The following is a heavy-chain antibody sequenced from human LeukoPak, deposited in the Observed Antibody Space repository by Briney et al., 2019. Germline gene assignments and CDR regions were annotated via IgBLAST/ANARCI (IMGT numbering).Heavy chain of an antibody. CDR3: ARADRYSGSYYQEDY. D-gene: IGHD1-26*01. J-gene: IGHJ4*02. Sequence: GGSLRLSCAASGFTFSSYAMNWVRQAPGEGLEWVSVISSVGGSTYYADSVKGRFTISRDNAKNSLYLQMNSLRAEDTAVYYCARADRYSGSYYQEDYWGQGTLVTVSS. CDR1: GFTFSSYA. V-gene: IGHV3-21*01. CDR2: ISSVGGST.